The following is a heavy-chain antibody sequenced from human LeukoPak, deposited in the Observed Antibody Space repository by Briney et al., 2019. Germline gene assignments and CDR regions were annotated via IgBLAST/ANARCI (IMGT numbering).Heavy chain of an antibody. D-gene: IGHD6-13*01. CDR2: IYHSGST. CDR3: ARGRRGSSWFPVFDY. CDR1: GGSISSYY. J-gene: IGHJ4*02. V-gene: IGHV4-59*12. Sequence: SETLSLTCTVSGGSISSYYWSWIRQPPGKGLEWIGYIYHSGSTYYNPSLKSRVTISVDRSKNQFSLKLSSVTAADTAVYYCARGRRGSSWFPVFDYWGQGTLVTVSS.